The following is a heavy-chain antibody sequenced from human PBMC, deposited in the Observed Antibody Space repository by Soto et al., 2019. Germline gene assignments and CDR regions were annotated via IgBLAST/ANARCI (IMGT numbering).Heavy chain of an antibody. J-gene: IGHJ6*02. Sequence: QVQLVQSGAEVKKPGASVKVSCKASGYTFTDYYMHWVRQAPGQGLEWMGWINPNTGGTNYAQNFQGMVTMTRDTSLSTAYMELSRLRSDDTAVYYCARVGEYQVVYGYYHYGMDVWGQGTTVTVSS. CDR1: GYTFTDYY. CDR3: ARVGEYQVVYGYYHYGMDV. D-gene: IGHD2-2*02. V-gene: IGHV1-2*02. CDR2: INPNTGGT.